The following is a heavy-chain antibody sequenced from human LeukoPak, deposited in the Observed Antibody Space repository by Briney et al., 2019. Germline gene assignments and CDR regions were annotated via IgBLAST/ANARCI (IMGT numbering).Heavy chain of an antibody. CDR2: IWYDGSNK. CDR1: GFTFSSYG. Sequence: GGSLRLSCAASGFTFSSYGMHWVRQAPGKGLEWVAVIWYDGSNKYYADSVKGRFTISRDNSKNTLYLQMNSLRAEDTAVYYCARGTYYYDSSGYCRFDYWGQGTLVTVSS. V-gene: IGHV3-33*01. J-gene: IGHJ4*02. D-gene: IGHD3-22*01. CDR3: ARGTYYYDSSGYCRFDY.